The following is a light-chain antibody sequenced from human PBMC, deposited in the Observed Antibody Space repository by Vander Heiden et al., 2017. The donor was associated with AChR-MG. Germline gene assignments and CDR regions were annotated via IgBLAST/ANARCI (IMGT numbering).Light chain of an antibody. CDR3: QQYGSSPRIT. CDR1: QSVSSSY. Sequence: DIAFTPSPGPLSLSPGERATLSCRASQSVSSSYLAWYQQKPGQAPRLLIYGASSRATGIPDRFSGSGSGTDFTLTISRLEPEDFAVYYCQQYGSSPRITFGQGTRLEIK. J-gene: IGKJ5*01. CDR2: GAS. V-gene: IGKV3-20*01.